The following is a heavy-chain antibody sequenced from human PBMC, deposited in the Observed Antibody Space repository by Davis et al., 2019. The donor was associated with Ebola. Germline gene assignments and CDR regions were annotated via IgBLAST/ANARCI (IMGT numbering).Heavy chain of an antibody. CDR3: ARDLPLGAMVSASPPYGLDV. CDR2: MNPNDGGA. J-gene: IGHJ6*02. V-gene: IGHV1-2*02. CDR1: AYTFTDYY. D-gene: IGHD2-15*01. Sequence: SVPLSCKASAYTFTDYYIHWVPRAPGHGPECMGCMNPNDGGASYVQKFQGRVTMTRQTSISTAYMELSSLRSDDTAVYYCARDLPLGAMVSASPPYGLDVWGQGTTVTVSS.